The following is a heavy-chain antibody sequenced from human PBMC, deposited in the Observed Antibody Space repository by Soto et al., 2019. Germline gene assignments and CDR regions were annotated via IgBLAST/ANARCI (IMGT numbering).Heavy chain of an antibody. J-gene: IGHJ6*02. CDR3: ARARSYYDSSGSHYYYYGMDV. CDR2: INAGNGNT. Sequence: ASVKVSCKASGYTFTSYAMHWVRQAPGQRLEWMGWINAGNGNTKYSQKFQGRVTITRDTSASTAYMELSSLRSEDTAVYYCARARSYYDSSGSHYYYYGMDVWGQATTVTVSS. D-gene: IGHD3-22*01. CDR1: GYTFTSYA. V-gene: IGHV1-3*01.